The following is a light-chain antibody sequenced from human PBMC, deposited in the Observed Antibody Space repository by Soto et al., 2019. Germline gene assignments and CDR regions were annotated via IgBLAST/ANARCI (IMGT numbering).Light chain of an antibody. J-gene: IGLJ1*01. CDR1: SSDIGYYQY. CDR3: SSYAGSNNLGV. Sequence: QSALTQPPSASGSPGQSVTISCTGTSSDIGYYQYVYWYQQHPGKAPKLIIYEVIKRPSGVPDRFSGSKSVNTASLTVSGLQAEDEADYYCSSYAGSNNLGVFGTGTKVTVL. V-gene: IGLV2-8*01. CDR2: EVI.